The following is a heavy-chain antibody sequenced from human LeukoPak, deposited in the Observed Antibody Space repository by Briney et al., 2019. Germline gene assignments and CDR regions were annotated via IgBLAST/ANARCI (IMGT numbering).Heavy chain of an antibody. Sequence: PSETLSLTCTVSGGSISSSSYYCGWIRQPPGKGLEWIGSIHYSGSTYYNPSLKSRVTISVDTSKNQFSLKLTSVTAADTAVYYCASRSTPRDYWGQGTLVTVSS. D-gene: IGHD5/OR15-5a*01. CDR1: GGSISSSSYY. CDR3: ASRSTPRDY. V-gene: IGHV4-39*01. J-gene: IGHJ4*02. CDR2: IHYSGST.